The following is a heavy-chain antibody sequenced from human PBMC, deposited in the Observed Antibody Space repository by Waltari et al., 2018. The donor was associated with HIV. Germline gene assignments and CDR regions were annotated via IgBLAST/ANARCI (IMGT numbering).Heavy chain of an antibody. CDR3: ARDSPAFSRGTEELDY. Sequence: DSVQGRFTISRDNSKNTLYLQMNSLRAEDTALYYCARDSPAFSRGTEELDYWGQGTLVTVSS. D-gene: IGHD2-2*01. J-gene: IGHJ4*02. V-gene: IGHV3-30*07.